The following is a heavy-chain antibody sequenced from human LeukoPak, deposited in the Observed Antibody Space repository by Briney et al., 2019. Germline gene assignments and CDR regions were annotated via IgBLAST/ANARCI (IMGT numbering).Heavy chain of an antibody. CDR2: IIPIFGIA. D-gene: IGHD1-26*01. CDR1: GGTFSSYA. V-gene: IGHV1-69*04. J-gene: IGHJ4*02. CDR3: ARDSGSYSTYYFDY. Sequence: ASVKVSCKASGGTFSSYAISWVRQAPGQGLEWMGRIIPIFGIANYAQKFQGRVTITADKSTSTAYMELSSLRSEVTAVYYCARDSGSYSTYYFDYWGQGTLVTVSS.